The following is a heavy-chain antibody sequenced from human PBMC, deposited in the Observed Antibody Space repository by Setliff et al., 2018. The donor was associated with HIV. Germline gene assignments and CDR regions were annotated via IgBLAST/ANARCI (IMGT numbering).Heavy chain of an antibody. D-gene: IGHD2-21*01. CDR2: IKKSSDGGKT. CDR3: ATDNGPSYSMDI. CDR1: GFTFNNAW. J-gene: IGHJ6*02. Sequence: PGESLKISCVASGFTFNNAWMNWVRQAPGKGLEWLGRIKKSSDGGKTDDASPVKGRFTISRDDSKNTLYLQMNSLKTEDTGVYFCATDNGPSYSMDIWGQGTTVTSP. V-gene: IGHV3-15*01.